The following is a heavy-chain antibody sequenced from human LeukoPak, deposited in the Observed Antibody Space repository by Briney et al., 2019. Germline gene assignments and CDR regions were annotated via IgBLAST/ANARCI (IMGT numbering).Heavy chain of an antibody. Sequence: PGGSLRLSCAASRFTFSTYAMHWVRQAPGKGLGWVAVISYDGNNKFYADSVKGRFTLSRDNSKKTLYVQMNSLRAEDTAVYYCARDSALGDSYGPDTFDIWGQGTLVTVSS. CDR1: RFTFSTYA. D-gene: IGHD5-18*01. J-gene: IGHJ3*02. CDR3: ARDSALGDSYGPDTFDI. CDR2: ISYDGNNK. V-gene: IGHV3-30-3*01.